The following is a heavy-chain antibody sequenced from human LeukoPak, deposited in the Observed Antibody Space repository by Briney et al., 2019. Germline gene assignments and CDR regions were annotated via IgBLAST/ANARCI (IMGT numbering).Heavy chain of an antibody. D-gene: IGHD3-10*01. CDR2: IYYTGTT. V-gene: IGHV4-39*07. CDR1: GGSISSSSNY. Sequence: SETLSLTCTVSGGSISSSSNYWGWIRQPPGKGLEWIATIYYTGTTYYNPSLKSRVTISVDTSKNQFSLNLRSVTAADTAVYYCARTRRHYYGSGKNLTPWPAGLDVWGQGTTVTVS. J-gene: IGHJ6*02. CDR3: ARTRRHYYGSGKNLTPWPAGLDV.